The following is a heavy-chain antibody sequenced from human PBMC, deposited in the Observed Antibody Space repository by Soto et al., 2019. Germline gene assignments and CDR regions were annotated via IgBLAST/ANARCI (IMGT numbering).Heavy chain of an antibody. Sequence: DVQLVESGGGLVKPGGSLRLSCAASGFTFSGHSMNWVRQAPGKGLEWVSSISRSSSYIFYADSGKGRFTISRDNAENSVYLQMNSLRAEDTGVYYFARDYYGSGSDYVDFDYWGQGTLVTVSS. D-gene: IGHD3-10*01. V-gene: IGHV3-21*03. CDR2: ISRSSSYI. J-gene: IGHJ4*02. CDR3: ARDYYGSGSDYVDFDY. CDR1: GFTFSGHS.